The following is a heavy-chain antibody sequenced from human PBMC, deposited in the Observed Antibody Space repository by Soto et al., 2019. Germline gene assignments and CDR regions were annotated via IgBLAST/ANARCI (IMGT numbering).Heavy chain of an antibody. CDR2: ISWNGGDL. V-gene: IGHV3-9*01. J-gene: IGHJ5*02. CDR3: ARAGNSSWFHGWSANWFDP. CDR1: GFTFDDYA. Sequence: EVQLVESGGGLVQPGRSLRLSCAASGFTFDDYAMNWVRQAPGKGLEWVSGISWNGGDLGYEDSVKGPFTISRDHAKNPLSLQSNSLRFEDTPRYSWARAGNSSWFHGWSANWFDPSGQGPLFTVSS. D-gene: IGHD2-15*01.